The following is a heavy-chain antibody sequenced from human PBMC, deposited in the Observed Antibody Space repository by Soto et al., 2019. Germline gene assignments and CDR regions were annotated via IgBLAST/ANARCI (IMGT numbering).Heavy chain of an antibody. D-gene: IGHD6-6*01. Sequence: QVQLVQSGAEVKKPWSSVKVSCNASGGTFSSYAISWVRQAPGQGLEWMGGIIPICGTANYAQKFQGRVTITADEYTSTAYMELSSLRSEDTAVYYCAREVFRPYGMDVWGQGTTVTVSS. CDR1: GGTFSSYA. V-gene: IGHV1-69*01. CDR2: IIPICGTA. CDR3: AREVFRPYGMDV. J-gene: IGHJ6*02.